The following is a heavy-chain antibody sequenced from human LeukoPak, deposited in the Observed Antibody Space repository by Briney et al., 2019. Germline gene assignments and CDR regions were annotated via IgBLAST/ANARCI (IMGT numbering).Heavy chain of an antibody. V-gene: IGHV3-30*03. J-gene: IGHJ6*02. CDR2: ISYDGINK. Sequence: PGRSLRLSCAVSRFTFSTYGMHWVREAPGKGLEWVALISYDGINKYYADSVKGRFTISRDNSKSTLYLQMNSLRTEDTAVYYCARDSDGMSVWGLGTTVTASS. CDR1: RFTFSTYG. CDR3: ARDSDGMSV.